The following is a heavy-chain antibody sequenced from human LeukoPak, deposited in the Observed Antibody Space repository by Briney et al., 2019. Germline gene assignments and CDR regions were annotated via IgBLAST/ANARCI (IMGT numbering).Heavy chain of an antibody. J-gene: IGHJ5*02. V-gene: IGHV4-34*01. Sequence: SETLSLTCAVYGGSFSGYYWSWIRQPPGKGLEWIGEINHRGSTNYNPSLKSRVTISVDTSKNQFSLKLSSVTAADTAVYYCARAGYDFWSGYYNWFDPWGQGTLVTVSS. CDR1: GGSFSGYY. CDR3: ARAGYDFWSGYYNWFDP. CDR2: INHRGST. D-gene: IGHD3-3*01.